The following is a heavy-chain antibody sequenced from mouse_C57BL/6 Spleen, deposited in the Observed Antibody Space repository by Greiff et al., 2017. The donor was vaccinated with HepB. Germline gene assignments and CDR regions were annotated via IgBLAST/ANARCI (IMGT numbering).Heavy chain of an antibody. Sequence: VHLVESGPGLVAPSQSLSITCTVSGFSLTSYGVDWVRQPPGKGLEWLGVIWGGGSTNYNSALMSRLSISKDNSKSQVFLKMNSLQTDDTAMYYCAKHRFTTVVAPGYFDVWGTGTTVTVSS. CDR1: GFSLTSYG. J-gene: IGHJ1*03. V-gene: IGHV2-9*01. CDR3: AKHRFTTVVAPGYFDV. CDR2: IWGGGST. D-gene: IGHD1-1*01.